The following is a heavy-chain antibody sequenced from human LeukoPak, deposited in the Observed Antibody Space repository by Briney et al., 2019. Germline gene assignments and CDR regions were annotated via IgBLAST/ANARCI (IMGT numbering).Heavy chain of an antibody. CDR1: GYSISSGYF. CDR2: IFHDGRT. V-gene: IGHV4-38-2*01. J-gene: IGHJ4*02. D-gene: IGHD2-15*01. CDR3: ARDIGWTKGPFDY. Sequence: SETLSLTCEVSGYSISSGYFWAWIRQSPGKGLEVIAGIFHDGRTYYNPSVQSRVTISVDTFRNRFSLKLKSVTAADAAVYYCARDIGWTKGPFDYWGQGTLVTVSS.